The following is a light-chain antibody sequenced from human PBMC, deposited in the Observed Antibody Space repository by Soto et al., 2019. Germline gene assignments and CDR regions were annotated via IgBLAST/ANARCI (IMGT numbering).Light chain of an antibody. Sequence: DIQLTQSPSTLSASIGDRVTITCRASQSISGWLAWYQQKSGKAPKLLIYHASRLEGGVPSRFSGSGSGTGFTLSISSLQPDDFATYHCQQYNTYPYTFGHGTKLDIQ. CDR3: QQYNTYPYT. V-gene: IGKV1-5*01. CDR2: HAS. J-gene: IGKJ2*01. CDR1: QSISGW.